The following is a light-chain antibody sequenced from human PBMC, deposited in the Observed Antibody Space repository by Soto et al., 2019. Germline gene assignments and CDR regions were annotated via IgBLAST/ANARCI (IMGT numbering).Light chain of an antibody. CDR1: SSNIGAGYD. Sequence: QAVVTQPPSVSGAPGQRVTISCTGSSSNIGAGYDVHWYQQLPGTAPKLIIYGTSNRSSGVPVRFSGSKSGTSASLAITGRQAEDEADYYCQSYDSSLSGVVFCGGTKLTV. J-gene: IGLJ2*01. CDR3: QSYDSSLSGVV. V-gene: IGLV1-40*01. CDR2: GTS.